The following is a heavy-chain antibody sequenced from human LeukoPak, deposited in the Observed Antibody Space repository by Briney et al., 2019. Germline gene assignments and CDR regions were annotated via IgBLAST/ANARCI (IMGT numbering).Heavy chain of an antibody. D-gene: IGHD6-13*01. Sequence: GASVKVSCKASGYTFTGYYMHWVRQAPGQGLEWMGWINPNSGGTDYAQKFQGRVTMTRDTSISTAYMELSRLRSEDTAVYYCARGVGGSIAAAGTWFDPWGQGTLVTVSS. CDR1: GYTFTGYY. CDR3: ARGVGGSIAAAGTWFDP. J-gene: IGHJ5*02. V-gene: IGHV1-2*02. CDR2: INPNSGGT.